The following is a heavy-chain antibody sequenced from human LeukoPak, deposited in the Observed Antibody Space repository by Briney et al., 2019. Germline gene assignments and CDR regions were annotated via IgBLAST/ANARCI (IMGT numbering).Heavy chain of an antibody. J-gene: IGHJ4*02. D-gene: IGHD3-10*01. CDR1: GFTFSDYW. V-gene: IGHV3-7*01. CDR3: ARDYYGSGNEGLFDY. CDR2: IKQDGSEK. Sequence: PGGSLRLSRAASGFTFSDYWMSWVRQAPGKGLECVAIIKQDGSEKYYMDSLKGRFTISRDNAKNSLHLQMNSLRAEDTAVYYCARDYYGSGNEGLFDYWGQGTLVTVSS.